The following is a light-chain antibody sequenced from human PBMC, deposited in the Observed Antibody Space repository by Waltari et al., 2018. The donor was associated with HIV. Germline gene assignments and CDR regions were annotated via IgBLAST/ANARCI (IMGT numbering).Light chain of an antibody. CDR2: GAT. J-gene: IGKJ1*01. CDR3: LQSFKTPLT. Sequence: DIQMTQSPSSLSASVGDRVTFTCRSSQDINKYLNWFQQKPGQAPKILIHGATRLESGVPSRFRGSGSGTDFSLTISSLQPEDFATYFCLQSFKTPLTFGPGTKDEIK. V-gene: IGKV1-39*01. CDR1: QDINKY.